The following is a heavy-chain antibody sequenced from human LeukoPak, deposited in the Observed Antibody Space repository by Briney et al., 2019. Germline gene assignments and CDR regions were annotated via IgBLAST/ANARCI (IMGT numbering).Heavy chain of an antibody. CDR3: ARDRTIYSGSYFWDF. CDR1: GFTFSSYS. V-gene: IGHV3-21*01. D-gene: IGHD1-26*01. J-gene: IGHJ4*02. CDR2: ITSSSSYI. Sequence: GGPLRLSCAASGFTFSSYSMNWVRQAPGKGLEWVSSITSSSSYIYYADSVKGRFTISRDNAKNSLYLQMNSLRAEDTAVYYCARDRTIYSGSYFWDFWGQGTRVTVSS.